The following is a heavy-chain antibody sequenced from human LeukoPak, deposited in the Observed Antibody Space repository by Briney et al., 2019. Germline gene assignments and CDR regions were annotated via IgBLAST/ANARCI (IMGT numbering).Heavy chain of an antibody. CDR1: GFTYSSYG. CDR2: IRYDGSNK. V-gene: IGHV3-30*02. J-gene: IGHJ6*04. D-gene: IGHD4-11*01. CDR3: AKEYSNLRASLDV. Sequence: GGSLRLSCAASGFTYSSYGMHWVRQAPGKGLEWVAFIRYDGSNKYYADSVKGRFTISRDNSKNTLYLQMNSLRAEDTAVYYCAKEYSNLRASLDVWGKGTTVTVSS.